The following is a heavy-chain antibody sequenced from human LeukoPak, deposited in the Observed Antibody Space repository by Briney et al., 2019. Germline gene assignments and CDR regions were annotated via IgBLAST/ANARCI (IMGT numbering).Heavy chain of an antibody. CDR1: GGSISSGSYY. Sequence: PSETLSLTCTVSGGSISSGSYYWSWIRQPAGKGLEWIGRIYTSGSTNYNPSLKSRVTISVDTSKNQFSLKLSSVTAADTAVYYCAREKRLRSTIFGVVIDYWGQGTLVTVSS. CDR3: AREKRLRSTIFGVVIDY. CDR2: IYTSGST. D-gene: IGHD3-3*01. J-gene: IGHJ4*02. V-gene: IGHV4-61*02.